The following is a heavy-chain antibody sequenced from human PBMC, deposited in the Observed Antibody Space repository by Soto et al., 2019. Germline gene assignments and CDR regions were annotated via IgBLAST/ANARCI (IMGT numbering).Heavy chain of an antibody. CDR1: GGSFSGYY. Sequence: SETLSLTCAVYGGSFSGYYWSWIRQPPGKGLEWIGEINHSGSTNYNPSLKSRVTISVDTSKNQFSLKLSSVTAADTAVYYCARLPAAPEITDYWGQGTLVTVSS. CDR2: INHSGST. V-gene: IGHV4-34*01. CDR3: ARLPAAPEITDY. J-gene: IGHJ4*02. D-gene: IGHD2-2*01.